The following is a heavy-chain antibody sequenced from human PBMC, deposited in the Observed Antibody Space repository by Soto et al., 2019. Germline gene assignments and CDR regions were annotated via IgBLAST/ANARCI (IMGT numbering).Heavy chain of an antibody. CDR1: GFTFRSRW. J-gene: IGHJ4*02. D-gene: IGHD6-13*01. Sequence: EVQLVESGGGLVQPGGSLRLSCAASGFTFRSRWMTWVRQAPGKGLEWVANIKQDENGKDYVDPVKGRFTISRDNAKNSLYLQMNSLRAEDTAVYYCATHDGPAAAGLVLDFWGQGTLVTVSS. CDR3: ATHDGPAAAGLVLDF. CDR2: IKQDENGK. V-gene: IGHV3-7*02.